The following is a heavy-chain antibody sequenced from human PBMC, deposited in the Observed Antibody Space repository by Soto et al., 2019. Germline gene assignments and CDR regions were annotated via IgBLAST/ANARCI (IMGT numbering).Heavy chain of an antibody. J-gene: IGHJ6*02. V-gene: IGHV4-61*01. Sequence: QVQLQESGPGLVKPSETLSLTCTVSGGSVSSGSYYWSWIRQPPGKGLEWIGYIYYSGSTNYNPSRKRRVTIAGDTSKNQFSLKLSSVTAADTAVYSCARGGIQLWLNYYYYGMDVWGQGTTVTVSS. CDR1: GGSVSSGSYY. CDR2: IYYSGST. CDR3: ARGGIQLWLNYYYYGMDV. D-gene: IGHD5-18*01.